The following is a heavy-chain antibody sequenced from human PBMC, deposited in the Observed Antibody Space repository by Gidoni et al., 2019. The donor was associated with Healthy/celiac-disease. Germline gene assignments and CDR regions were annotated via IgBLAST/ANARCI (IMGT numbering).Heavy chain of an antibody. J-gene: IGHJ5*02. V-gene: IGHV4-59*01. CDR3: ARIRGLYGDYDGGWFDP. CDR1: GGSISSYY. Sequence: QVQLQESGPGLVKPSETLSLTCTVSGGSISSYYWSWIRQPPGKGLEWIGYIYYSGSTNYNPSLKSRVTISVDTSKNQFSLKLSSVTAADTAVYYCARIRGLYGDYDGGWFDPWGQGTLVTVSS. D-gene: IGHD4-17*01. CDR2: IYYSGST.